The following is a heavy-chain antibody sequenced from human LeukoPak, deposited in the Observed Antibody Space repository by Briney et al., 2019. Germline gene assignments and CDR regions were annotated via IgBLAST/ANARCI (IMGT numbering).Heavy chain of an antibody. J-gene: IGHJ6*03. CDR3: AAGLPPVTAYSCFHMSV. Sequence: ASETLSLTCTVSGGSITTYYYNWIRQPAGKGLEWIGRIYTGGGTKYNPSLKSRVTISVDTSKNQFSLRLNSVTAADTAVYYCAAGLPPVTAYSCFHMSVWGKGTTVTVSS. V-gene: IGHV4-4*07. CDR1: GGSITTYY. D-gene: IGHD2-2*01. CDR2: IYTGGGT.